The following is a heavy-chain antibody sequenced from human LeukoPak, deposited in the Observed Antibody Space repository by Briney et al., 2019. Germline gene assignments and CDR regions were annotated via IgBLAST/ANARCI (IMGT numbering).Heavy chain of an antibody. CDR1: GFTFSSYW. CDR3: ARARPFPYDSSGYIVLYYGMDV. D-gene: IGHD3-22*01. CDR2: IKHDGSEK. Sequence: GGSLRLSCEASGFTFSSYWMSWVRQAPGKGLEWVADIKHDGSEKYYVDSVKGRFTISRDNAKNSLYLQMNSLRAEDTAVYYCARARPFPYDSSGYIVLYYGMDVWGQGTTVTVSS. J-gene: IGHJ6*02. V-gene: IGHV3-7*01.